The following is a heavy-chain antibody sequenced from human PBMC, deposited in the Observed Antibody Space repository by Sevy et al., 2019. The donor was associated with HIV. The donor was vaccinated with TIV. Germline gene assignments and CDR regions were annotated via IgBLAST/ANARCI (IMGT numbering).Heavy chain of an antibody. CDR1: GFSFTSYE. Sequence: GGSLRLSCAASGFSFTSYEINWVRQAPGKGLEWVGRIKSKADGGTIDYAAPVKGRFTISRDDSKNTLYLQMNSLKTEDTGVYYCSTDPIIVLLVTDGMDVWGQGTTVTVSS. J-gene: IGHJ6*02. D-gene: IGHD2-8*02. CDR2: IKSKADGGTI. V-gene: IGHV3-15*01. CDR3: STDPIIVLLVTDGMDV.